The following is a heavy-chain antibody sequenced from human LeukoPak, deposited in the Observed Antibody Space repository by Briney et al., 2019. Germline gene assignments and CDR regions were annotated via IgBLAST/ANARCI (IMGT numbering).Heavy chain of an antibody. CDR2: IYHSGST. V-gene: IGHV4-4*02. CDR1: GGSGGSISGSNY. CDR3: ARSWGAGYFDSGHAFDI. J-gene: IGHJ3*02. D-gene: IGHD3-9*01. Sequence: SGTLSLTCAVSGGSGGSISGSNYWSWVRQPPGEGLEWIGEIYHSGSTYYNPSLKSRVTISVDTSKNQFSLKLSSVTAADTAVYYCARSWGAGYFDSGHAFDIWGQGTMVTVSS.